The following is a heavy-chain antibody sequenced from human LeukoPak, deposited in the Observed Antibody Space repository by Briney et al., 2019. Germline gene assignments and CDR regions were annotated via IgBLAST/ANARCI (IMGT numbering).Heavy chain of an antibody. Sequence: SETLSLTCTVSGGSISSYYWSWIRQPPGKGLEWIGSIYYSGSTYYNPSLKSRVTISVDTSKNQFSLKLSSVTAADTAVYYCASGGVVTGNYFDYWGQGTLVTVSS. CDR1: GGSISSYY. J-gene: IGHJ4*02. CDR2: IYYSGST. V-gene: IGHV4-59*05. CDR3: ASGGVVTGNYFDY. D-gene: IGHD4-23*01.